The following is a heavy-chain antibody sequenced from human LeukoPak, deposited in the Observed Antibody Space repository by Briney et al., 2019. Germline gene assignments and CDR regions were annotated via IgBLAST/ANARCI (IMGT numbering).Heavy chain of an antibody. D-gene: IGHD2-21*02. Sequence: GGSLRLSCAASGFTFSSYAMHWVRQAPGKGLEYVSAISSNGGSTYYANSVKGRFTISRDNSKNTLYLQMGSLRAEDMAVYYCARDQTASHIVVVTAILDYWGQGTLVTVSS. CDR1: GFTFSSYA. J-gene: IGHJ4*02. CDR3: ARDQTASHIVVVTAILDY. CDR2: ISSNGGST. V-gene: IGHV3-64*01.